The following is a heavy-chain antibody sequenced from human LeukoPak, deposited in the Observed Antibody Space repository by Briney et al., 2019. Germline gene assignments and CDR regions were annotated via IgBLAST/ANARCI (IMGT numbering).Heavy chain of an antibody. CDR3: ARGVVVAATHDAFDI. J-gene: IGHJ3*02. CDR2: INPNSGGT. V-gene: IGHV1-2*02. D-gene: IGHD2-15*01. Sequence: GASVKVSCKASGYTFTGYYMHWVRQAPGQRLEGMGWINPNSGGTNYAQKFQGRVTMTRDTSISTAYMELSRLRSDDTAVYYCARGVVVAATHDAFDIWGQGTMVTVSS. CDR1: GYTFTGYY.